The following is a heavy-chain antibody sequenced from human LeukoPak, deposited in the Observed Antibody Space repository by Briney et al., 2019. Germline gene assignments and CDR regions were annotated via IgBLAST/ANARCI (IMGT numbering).Heavy chain of an antibody. D-gene: IGHD6-13*01. Sequence: PSETLSLTCAVYGGSFSGYYWSWIRQPPGKGLEWIGYLYHSGTPRYNPSLKSRVTISADTSKNQFFLNLTSTTAADTAVYYCARRRGWKQQLVYFDYWGQGTLATVSS. CDR2: LYHSGTP. CDR1: GGSFSGYY. J-gene: IGHJ4*02. CDR3: ARRRGWKQQLVYFDY. V-gene: IGHV4-59*08.